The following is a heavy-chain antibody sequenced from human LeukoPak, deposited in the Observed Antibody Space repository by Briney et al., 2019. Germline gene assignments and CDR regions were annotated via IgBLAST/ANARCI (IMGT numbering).Heavy chain of an antibody. D-gene: IGHD6-13*01. CDR3: AREQQLVQGLDY. CDR1: GFTFSSYA. Sequence: GGSLRLSCAASGFTFSSYAMSWVRQAPGKGLEWVSAISGSGGSTYYADSVKGRFTISGDNSKNTLYLQMNSLRAEDTAVYYCAREQQLVQGLDYWGQGTLVTVSS. CDR2: ISGSGGST. V-gene: IGHV3-23*01. J-gene: IGHJ4*02.